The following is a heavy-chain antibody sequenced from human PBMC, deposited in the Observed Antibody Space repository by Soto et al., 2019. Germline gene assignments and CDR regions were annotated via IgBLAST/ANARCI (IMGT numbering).Heavy chain of an antibody. V-gene: IGHV1-69*08. CDR3: ARDRAVNNAALSMAY. J-gene: IGHJ4*02. CDR2: IIPMFGIT. Sequence: QVQLVQSGAEVKKPGSSVKVSCKTSGGDFSSYIVTWVRQAPGQGLEWMGRIIPMFGITNYAQKFHDRVKSTADRSTYKAYMELCSLRSDDTGIYYCARDRAVNNAALSMAYWGQGTLVSVSS. D-gene: IGHD3-10*01. CDR1: GGDFSSYI.